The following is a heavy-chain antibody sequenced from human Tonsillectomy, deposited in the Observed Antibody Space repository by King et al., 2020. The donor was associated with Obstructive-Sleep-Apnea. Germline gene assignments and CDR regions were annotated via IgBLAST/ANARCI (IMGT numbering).Heavy chain of an antibody. CDR1: GGSISSSSYY. J-gene: IGHJ4*02. CDR3: ARVPVVGARRHYFDY. V-gene: IGHV4-39*07. CDR2: IYYSGST. D-gene: IGHD1-26*01. Sequence: QLQESGPGLVKASETLSLTCTVSGGSISSSSYYWGWIRQPPGKGLEWIGSIYYSGSTYYNPSLKSRVTISVDTSKNQFSLKLSSVTAADTAVYYCARVPVVGARRHYFDYWGQGTLVTVSS.